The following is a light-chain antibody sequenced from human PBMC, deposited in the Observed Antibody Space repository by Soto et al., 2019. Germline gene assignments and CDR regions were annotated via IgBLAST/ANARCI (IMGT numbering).Light chain of an antibody. CDR1: QSVSSNH. J-gene: IGKJ1*01. V-gene: IGKV3-20*01. CDR2: GAS. Sequence: EIVLAQSPGTLSLSPGERATLSCRASQSVSSNHLAWYQQKRGQAPRLLIYGASSSATGIPTRFSGSGSGTDFTLAISRLEPEDCAVYYCQQYDTSPRTFGQGTKVEI. CDR3: QQYDTSPRT.